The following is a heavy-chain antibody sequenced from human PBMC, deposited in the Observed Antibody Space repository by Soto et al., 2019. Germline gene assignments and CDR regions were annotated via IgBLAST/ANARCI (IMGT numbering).Heavy chain of an antibody. J-gene: IGHJ3*02. V-gene: IGHV5-51*01. Sequence: GESLKISCKGSGYSLTSYWIGWVRQMPGKGLEWMGIIYPGDSDTRYSPSFQGQVTISADKSISTAYLQWSSLKASDTAMYYCARQGNYYDSSGTDAFDIWGQGTMVTVSS. CDR3: ARQGNYYDSSGTDAFDI. CDR2: IYPGDSDT. D-gene: IGHD3-22*01. CDR1: GYSLTSYW.